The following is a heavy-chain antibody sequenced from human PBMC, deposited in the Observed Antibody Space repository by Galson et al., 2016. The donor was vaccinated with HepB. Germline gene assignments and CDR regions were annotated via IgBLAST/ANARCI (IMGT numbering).Heavy chain of an antibody. CDR3: ARDGGQQVVRWERLRKVYYYYPMDV. D-gene: IGHD6-13*01. CDR1: GFTFSTYS. Sequence: SLRLSCAASGFTFSTYSMNWVRQAPGKGLEWVSYIGSGSTTIYYADSVKGRFTISRENAKNSLYLQMNSLRDDDTAVYYCARDGGQQVVRWERLRKVYYYYPMDVWGQGTTVTVSS. CDR2: IGSGSTTI. J-gene: IGHJ6*02. V-gene: IGHV3-48*02.